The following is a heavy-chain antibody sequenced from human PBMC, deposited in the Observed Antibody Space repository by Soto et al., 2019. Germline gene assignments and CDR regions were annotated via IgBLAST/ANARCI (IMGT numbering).Heavy chain of an antibody. CDR2: IYYSGST. CDR1: GGSISSYY. CDR3: ARAWGLWSGYDWGFDY. D-gene: IGHD5-12*01. J-gene: IGHJ4*02. V-gene: IGHV4-59*01. Sequence: SSETLSLTCTVSGGSISSYYWSWIRQPPGKGLEWIGYIYYSGSTNYNPSLKSRVTISVDTSKNQFSLKLSSVTAADTAVYYCARAWGLWSGYDWGFDYWGQGTLVTVSS.